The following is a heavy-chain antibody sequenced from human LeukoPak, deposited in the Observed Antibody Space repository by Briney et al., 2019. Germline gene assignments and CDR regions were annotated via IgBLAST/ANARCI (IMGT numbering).Heavy chain of an antibody. J-gene: IGHJ6*02. V-gene: IGHV3-53*01. CDR3: AREDGEYYYYGMDV. Sequence: PGGSLRLSCAASGFTVSSNYMSWVRQAPGKGLEWVSVIYSGGSTYYADSVKGRFTISRDNSKNTLYLQMNSLRAEDTAVYYCAREDGEYYYYGMDVWGQGTTVTVSS. CDR2: IYSGGST. CDR1: GFTVSSNY.